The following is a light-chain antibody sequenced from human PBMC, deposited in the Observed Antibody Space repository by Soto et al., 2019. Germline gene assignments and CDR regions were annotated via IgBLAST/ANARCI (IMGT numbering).Light chain of an antibody. CDR1: QSVSSSY. Sequence: EIVLTQYPGTLSLSPGERATLSCRASQSVSSSYLAWYQQKPGQAPRLLIHGASSRATGIPDRISGSGSGTDFTLTISRLEPEDFAVYYCQQYGSSPITFGQGTLLE. J-gene: IGKJ5*01. CDR2: GAS. CDR3: QQYGSSPIT. V-gene: IGKV3-20*01.